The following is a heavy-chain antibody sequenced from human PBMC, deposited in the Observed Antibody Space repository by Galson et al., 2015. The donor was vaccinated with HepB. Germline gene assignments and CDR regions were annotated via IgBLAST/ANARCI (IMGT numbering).Heavy chain of an antibody. CDR3: ASSGGRLLIPPLEFDY. J-gene: IGHJ4*02. V-gene: IGHV5-51*03. CDR1: GYSFTSYW. CDR2: IYPGDSDT. Sequence: QSGAEVKKPGESLKISCKGSGYSFTSYWIGWVRQMPGKGLEWMGIIYPGDSDTRYSPSFQGQVTISADKSISTAYLQWSSLKASDTAMYYCASSGGRLLIPPLEFDYWGQGTLVTVSS. D-gene: IGHD3-22*01.